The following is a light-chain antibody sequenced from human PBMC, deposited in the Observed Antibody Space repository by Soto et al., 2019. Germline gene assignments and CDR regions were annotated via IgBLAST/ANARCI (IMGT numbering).Light chain of an antibody. CDR2: GAS. CDR1: QSVSSN. CDR3: QQCDNWPIT. J-gene: IGKJ5*01. V-gene: IGKV3-15*01. Sequence: EIVMTQSPATLSVSPGERATLSCRASQSVSSNLAWYQQKPGQAPRLLIYGASTRATGIPARFSGSGSGTEFTLTISTLQSEDFAVFYCQQCDNWPITFGQGTRLEMK.